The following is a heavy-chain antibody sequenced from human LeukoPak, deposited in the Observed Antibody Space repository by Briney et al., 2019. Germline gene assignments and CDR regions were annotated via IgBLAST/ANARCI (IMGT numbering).Heavy chain of an antibody. D-gene: IGHD3-3*01. CDR1: GGSISSYY. CDR3: ARVSPITVFGVDYYYYMDV. CDR2: IYYSGST. Sequence: PSETLSLTCTVSGGSISSYYWSWIRQPPGKGLEWIGYIYYSGSTNYNPSIKSRVTISVDTAKNQFSLKLSSVTAADTAVYYCARVSPITVFGVDYYYYMDVWGKGTTVTVSS. J-gene: IGHJ6*03. V-gene: IGHV4-59*01.